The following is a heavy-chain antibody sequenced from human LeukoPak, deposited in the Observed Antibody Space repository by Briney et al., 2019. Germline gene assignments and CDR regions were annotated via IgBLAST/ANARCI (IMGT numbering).Heavy chain of an antibody. CDR3: ARGVTGTTSGWFDP. CDR2: MNPNSGNT. D-gene: IGHD1-1*01. V-gene: IGHV1-8*01. J-gene: IGHJ5*02. CDR1: GYTFTSYD. Sequence: GVSVKVSCKASGYTFTSYDINWVRQATGQGLEWMGWMNPNSGNTGYAQKFQGRVTITRNTSISTAYMELSSLRSEDTAVYYCARGVTGTTSGWFDPWGQGTLVTVSS.